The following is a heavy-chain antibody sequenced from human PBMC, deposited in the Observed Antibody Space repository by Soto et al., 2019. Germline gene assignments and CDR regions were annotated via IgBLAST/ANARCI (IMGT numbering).Heavy chain of an antibody. CDR3: AREGYYSGSGTYSPPRYYGMDV. D-gene: IGHD3-10*01. J-gene: IGHJ6*02. CDR2: ISDYNGNT. Sequence: QVQLVQSGAEVKRAGASVKVSCKASGYTFSSYGLSWVRQAPGQGLEWMGWISDYNGNTHYAQKFQGRVIMTTDTCTRTAEMELRSLRSDDTAVYFCAREGYYSGSGTYSPPRYYGMDVWGQGTTVTVSS. V-gene: IGHV1-18*01. CDR1: GYTFSSYG.